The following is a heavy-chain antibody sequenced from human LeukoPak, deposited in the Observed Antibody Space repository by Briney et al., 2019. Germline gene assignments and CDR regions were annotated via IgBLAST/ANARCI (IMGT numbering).Heavy chain of an antibody. V-gene: IGHV4-61*02. J-gene: IGHJ4*02. Sequence: SETLSLTCTVSGGSISSGNYYWSWIRKPAGKGLEWIGRIYTSGSTNYNPSLKSRVTISVDTSKNQFSLKLSSVTAADTAVYYCARYDVWGTYRAFDYWGQGTLVTVSS. CDR1: GGSISSGNYY. CDR2: IYTSGST. D-gene: IGHD3-16*02. CDR3: ARYDVWGTYRAFDY.